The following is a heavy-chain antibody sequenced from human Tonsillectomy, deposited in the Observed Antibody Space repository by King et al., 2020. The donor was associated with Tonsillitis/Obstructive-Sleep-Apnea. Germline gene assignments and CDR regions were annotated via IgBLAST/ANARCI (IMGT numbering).Heavy chain of an antibody. V-gene: IGHV3-48*02. D-gene: IGHD3-3*01. Sequence: VQLVESGGGLVQPGGSLRLSCAASGFTFSSYSMNWVRQAPGKGLEWVSYISSSSSTIYYADSVKGRFTISRDNAKNSLYLQMNNLRDEDTAVYYCARDLKRDFWSCAFDYWGQGTLVTVSS. CDR3: ARDLKRDFWSCAFDY. J-gene: IGHJ4*02. CDR2: ISSSSSTI. CDR1: GFTFSSYS.